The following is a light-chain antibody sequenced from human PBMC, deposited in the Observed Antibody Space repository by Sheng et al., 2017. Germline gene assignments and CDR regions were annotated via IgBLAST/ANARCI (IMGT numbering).Light chain of an antibody. J-gene: IGKJ2*01. V-gene: IGKV1-39*01. CDR3: QHTYNAPYN. CDR2: GAS. Sequence: DIQMAQSPSSLSASVGDRVTITCRASQNINTYLSWFQQRPGKPPKLLIYGASTLQSGVSSRFSGSGSGTEFIFTISSLQPEDFATYYCQHTYNAPYNFGQGTRLDFK. CDR1: QNINTY.